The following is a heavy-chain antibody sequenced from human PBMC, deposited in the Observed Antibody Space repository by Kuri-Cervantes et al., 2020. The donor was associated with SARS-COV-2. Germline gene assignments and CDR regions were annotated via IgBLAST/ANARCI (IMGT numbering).Heavy chain of an antibody. V-gene: IGHV3-23*03. D-gene: IGHD3-10*01. Sequence: GGSLRLSCAASGFTFSSYAMSWVRQAPGKGLEWASVIYSGGSSTYYADSVKGRFTISRDNSKNTLYLQMNSLRAEDTAAYYCASMVRGNYGMDVWGQGTTVTVSS. CDR2: IYSGGSST. J-gene: IGHJ6*02. CDR3: ASMVRGNYGMDV. CDR1: GFTFSSYA.